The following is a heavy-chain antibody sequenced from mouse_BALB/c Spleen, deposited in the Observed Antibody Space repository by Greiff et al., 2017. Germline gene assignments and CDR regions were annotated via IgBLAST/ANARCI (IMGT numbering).Heavy chain of an antibody. Sequence: EVQVVESGTVLARPGASVKMSCKASGYTFTSYWMHWVKQRPGQGLEWIGAIYPGNSDTSYNQKFKGKAKLTAVTSTSTAYMELSSLTNEDSAVYYCTRWLLQRYFDVWGAGTTVTVSS. J-gene: IGHJ1*01. V-gene: IGHV1-5*01. CDR3: TRWLLQRYFDV. D-gene: IGHD2-3*01. CDR2: IYPGNSDT. CDR1: GYTFTSYW.